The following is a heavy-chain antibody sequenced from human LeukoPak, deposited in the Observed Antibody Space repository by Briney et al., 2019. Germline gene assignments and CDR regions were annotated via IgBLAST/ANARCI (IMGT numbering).Heavy chain of an antibody. J-gene: IGHJ6*02. CDR2: ISGYNGNT. CDR3: ARSNTPGVVKGYGMDV. Sequence: ASVKVSCKASGDTFTSYGISWWRQAPGQGLEGMEWISGYNGNTNYAQKLQGRVTMTTETSTSTAYMEMRSLRSDDTGVYYCARSNTPGVVKGYGMDVWGQGTTVTVSS. D-gene: IGHD3-3*01. V-gene: IGHV1-18*01. CDR1: GDTFTSYG.